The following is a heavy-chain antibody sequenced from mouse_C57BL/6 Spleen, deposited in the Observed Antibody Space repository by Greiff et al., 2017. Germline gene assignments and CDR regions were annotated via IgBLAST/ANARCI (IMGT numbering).Heavy chain of an antibody. D-gene: IGHD2-4*01. CDR2: INPSTGGT. Sequence: EVQLQQSGPELVKPGASVKISCKASGYSFTGYYMNWVKQSPEKSLEWIGEINPSTGGTTYNQKFKAKATLTVDKSSSTAYMQLKSLTSEDSAVYYCARGHDFPAWFAYWGQGTLVTVSA. V-gene: IGHV1-42*01. CDR1: GYSFTGYY. J-gene: IGHJ3*01. CDR3: ARGHDFPAWFAY.